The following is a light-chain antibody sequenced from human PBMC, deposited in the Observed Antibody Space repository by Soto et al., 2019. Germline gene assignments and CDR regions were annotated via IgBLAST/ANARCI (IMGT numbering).Light chain of an antibody. CDR2: LNSDGSH. CDR3: QTWATGIRV. CDR1: SGHSTFD. V-gene: IGLV4-69*02. Sequence: LTQPPSASASLGASVNLTCTLSSGHSTFDIAWHQQQPEKGPRKLMKLNSDGSHSKGDGIPDRFSGSSSGTERYLTISSLQFEDEADYYCQTWATGIRVFGGGTKLTVL. J-gene: IGLJ3*02.